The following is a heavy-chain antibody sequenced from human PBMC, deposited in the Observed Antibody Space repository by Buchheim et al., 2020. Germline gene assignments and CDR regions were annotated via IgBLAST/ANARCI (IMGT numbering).Heavy chain of an antibody. CDR2: INSDGSST. V-gene: IGHV3-74*01. J-gene: IGHJ6*02. Sequence: EVQLVESGGGLVQPGGSLRLSCAASGFTFSSYWMHWVRQAPGKGLVWVSRINSDGSSTSYADSVKGRFTISRDNAKNTLYLQMNSLRAEDTAVYYCARDPRRGYSIWPYYYYYGMDVWGQGTT. CDR1: GFTFSSYW. D-gene: IGHD3-9*01. CDR3: ARDPRRGYSIWPYYYYYGMDV.